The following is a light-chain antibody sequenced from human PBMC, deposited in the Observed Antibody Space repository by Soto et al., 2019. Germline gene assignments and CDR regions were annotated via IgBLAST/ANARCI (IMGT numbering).Light chain of an antibody. CDR3: QSYDSSLSAYV. J-gene: IGLJ1*01. V-gene: IGLV1-40*01. Sequence: HSVLAQPPSVSGAPGHKVTMCFTGSSSNIGAGYDLHWYQQLPGTSPKLLLYGNINRPSGVPDRFSGSKSGTSASLAITGLQAEDEADYYCQSYDSSLSAYVFGTGTKVTVL. CDR1: SSNIGAGYD. CDR2: GNI.